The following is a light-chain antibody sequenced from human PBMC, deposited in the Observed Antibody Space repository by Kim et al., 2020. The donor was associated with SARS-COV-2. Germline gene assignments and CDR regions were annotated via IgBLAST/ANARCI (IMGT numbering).Light chain of an antibody. Sequence: IQLTQFPSSLSASVGDRVTITCRAGQGISNYLAWYQHKPGKAPNLLIYAASTLQGGVPSRFSGSGSGTDFTLTISSLQPEDFATYYCLPLSTYPHTFGQGTKLEI. CDR3: LPLSTYPHT. J-gene: IGKJ2*01. CDR2: AAS. V-gene: IGKV1-9*01. CDR1: QGISNY.